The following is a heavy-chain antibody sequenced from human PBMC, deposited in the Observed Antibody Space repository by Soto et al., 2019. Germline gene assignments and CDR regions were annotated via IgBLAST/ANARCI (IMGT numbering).Heavy chain of an antibody. CDR1: GFTFSSYW. CDR3: ARGNYDNSGAYDY. D-gene: IGHD3-22*01. Sequence: GGSLRLSCAASGFTFSSYWMSWVRQAPGKGLEWVANIKHDGRNKYYVDSVKGRFTISRDNSKNTLYLQMNSLRAEDTAVYYCARGNYDNSGAYDYWGQGTLVTVSS. V-gene: IGHV3-7*01. J-gene: IGHJ4*02. CDR2: IKHDGRNK.